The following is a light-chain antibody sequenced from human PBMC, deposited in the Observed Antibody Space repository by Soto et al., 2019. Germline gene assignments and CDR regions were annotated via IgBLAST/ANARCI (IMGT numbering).Light chain of an antibody. CDR2: AAS. V-gene: IGKV1-39*01. CDR3: QQSYSTPYT. Sequence: DIQMTQSPSSLSASVGDRVTITCRAGQSISSYLNWYQQKPGKAPKLLIYAASSLQSGVPSRFSGSGSGIDFTLTISSLQPEDFATYYCQQSYSTPYTFGQGTKLEIK. J-gene: IGKJ2*01. CDR1: QSISSY.